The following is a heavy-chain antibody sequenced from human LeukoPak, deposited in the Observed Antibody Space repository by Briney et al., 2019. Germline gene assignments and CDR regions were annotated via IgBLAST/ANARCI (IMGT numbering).Heavy chain of an antibody. V-gene: IGHV1-8*02. CDR1: GYTFTSYD. Sequence: GASVKVSCKASGYTFTSYDINWVRQVTGQGLEWMGWMSPNSGNTGYAQKFQGRVTLTRNTSINTAYMELSSLRSEDTAVYYCARTTGRDGYNYVVWGQGTLVTVSS. CDR3: ARTTGRDGYNYVV. CDR2: MSPNSGNT. D-gene: IGHD5-24*01. J-gene: IGHJ4*02.